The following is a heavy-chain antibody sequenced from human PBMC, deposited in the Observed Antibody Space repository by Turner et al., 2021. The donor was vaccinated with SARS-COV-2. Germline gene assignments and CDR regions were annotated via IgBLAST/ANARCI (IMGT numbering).Heavy chain of an antibody. CDR2: ITSSGNAT. J-gene: IGHJ5*02. Sequence: VQLWESGGCVVPPGGSLRLSCAASRFTFSNYALTWVRQAAGKGVELVSTITSSGNATYYADSVKGRITISRDNSKNTLLLQMNSLRAEDTAVYYCAKDRGGSSWDLVPWGQGTLVTVSS. V-gene: IGHV3-23*01. D-gene: IGHD6-13*01. CDR3: AKDRGGSSWDLVP. CDR1: RFTFSNYA.